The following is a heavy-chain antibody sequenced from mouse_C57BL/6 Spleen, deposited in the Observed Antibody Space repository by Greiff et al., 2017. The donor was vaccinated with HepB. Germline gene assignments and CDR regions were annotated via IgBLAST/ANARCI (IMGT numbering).Heavy chain of an antibody. CDR1: GYTFTSYW. J-gene: IGHJ4*01. Sequence: QVQLQQPGTELVKPGASVKLSCKASGYTFTSYWMHWVKQRPGQGLEWIGNINPSNGGTNYNEKFKSKATLTVDKSSSTAYMQLSTLTSEASAVYYCAQILDGSSFGGYYAMDYWGQGTSVTVSS. D-gene: IGHD1-1*01. CDR3: AQILDGSSFGGYYAMDY. V-gene: IGHV1-53*01. CDR2: INPSNGGT.